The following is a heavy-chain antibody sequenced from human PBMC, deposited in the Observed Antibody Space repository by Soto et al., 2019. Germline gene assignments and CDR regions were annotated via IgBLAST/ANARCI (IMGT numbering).Heavy chain of an antibody. CDR2: LNPSGGST. V-gene: IGHV1-46*03. CDR1: GYTFTTYY. D-gene: IGHD1-26*01. CDR3: ASRGSSVYFDY. J-gene: IGHJ4*02. Sequence: QVQLVQSGAEVKKPGASVKVSCKASGYTFTTYYIHWVRRAPGQGLEWMGILNPSGGSTTYARKCQGRVIMTKDTSKSTVYMELSSLGSEDTAVYYCASRGSSVYFDYWGQGTLITVSS.